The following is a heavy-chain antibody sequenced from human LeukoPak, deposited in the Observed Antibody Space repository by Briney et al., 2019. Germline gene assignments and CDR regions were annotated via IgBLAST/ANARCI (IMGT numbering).Heavy chain of an antibody. V-gene: IGHV4-59*08. J-gene: IGHJ4*02. CDR1: GGSITNYY. Sequence: SETLSLTCTVSGGSITNYYWSWIRQPPGEGLEYIGYIYYSGHTNYNPSLKSRVTISVDTSKNQFSLSLSSVTAADTAVYYCARPSPGYSSGWYYFDFWGQGALVTVSS. CDR3: ARPSPGYSSGWYYFDF. D-gene: IGHD6-19*01. CDR2: IYYSGHT.